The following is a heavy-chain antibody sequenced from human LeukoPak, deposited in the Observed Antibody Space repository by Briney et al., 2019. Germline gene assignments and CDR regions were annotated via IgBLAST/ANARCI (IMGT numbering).Heavy chain of an antibody. V-gene: IGHV4-39*01. CDR1: GGSISSSSYY. Sequence: KPSETLSLTCTVSGGSISSSSYYWGWIRQPPGKGLEWIVSIYYSGSTYYNPSLKSRVTISVDASKNQFSLKLSSVTAADTAVYYCARQYGSWYTFYFQHWGQGTLVTVSS. J-gene: IGHJ1*01. D-gene: IGHD6-13*01. CDR3: ARQYGSWYTFYFQH. CDR2: IYYSGST.